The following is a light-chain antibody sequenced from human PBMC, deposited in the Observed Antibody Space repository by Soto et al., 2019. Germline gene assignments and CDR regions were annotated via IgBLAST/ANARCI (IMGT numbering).Light chain of an antibody. Sequence: EIVLTQSPATLSLSPGERATLSCRASQSVSSNLAWYRQKPGQAPRLLIYGAFTRATGIPARFTGSGSGTEFTLTISSLQSEDSAVYYCQQYNNWPITFGQGTRLEIK. CDR2: GAF. CDR1: QSVSSN. V-gene: IGKV3-15*01. J-gene: IGKJ5*01. CDR3: QQYNNWPIT.